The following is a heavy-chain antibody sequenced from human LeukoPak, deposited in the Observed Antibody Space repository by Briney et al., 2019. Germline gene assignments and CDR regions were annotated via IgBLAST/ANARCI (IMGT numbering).Heavy chain of an antibody. CDR2: SISSRSYI. D-gene: IGHD3-9*01. J-gene: IGHJ4*02. CDR1: GFTLSSYT. CDR3: ARALNYDILNGYCDY. Sequence: GGSPRLSCAASGFTLSSYTMNWVRHGPGEGLEWGSASISSRSYIYYSSSVNGRCTIPRDNAKNPLSLHMNSQSAEDTDVYYCARALNYDILNGYCDYWGKGTMVTVSS. V-gene: IGHV3-21*01.